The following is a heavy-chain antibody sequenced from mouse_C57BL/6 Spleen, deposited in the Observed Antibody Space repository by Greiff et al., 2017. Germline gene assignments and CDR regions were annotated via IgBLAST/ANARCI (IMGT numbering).Heavy chain of an antibody. V-gene: IGHV1-63*01. CDR2: IYPGGGYT. CDR3: ARDDGYYPLFAY. CDR1: GYTFTNYW. J-gene: IGHJ3*01. D-gene: IGHD2-3*01. Sequence: QVQLQQSGAELLRPGTSVKMSCKASGYTFTNYWIGWAKQRPGHGLEWIGDIYPGGGYTNYNEKFKGKATLTADKSSSTAYMQFSSLTSEDSAIYYCARDDGYYPLFAYWGQGTLVTVSA.